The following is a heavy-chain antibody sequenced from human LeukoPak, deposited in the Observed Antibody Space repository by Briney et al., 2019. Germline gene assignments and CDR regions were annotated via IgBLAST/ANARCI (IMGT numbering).Heavy chain of an antibody. D-gene: IGHD3-22*01. CDR3: ARDHYYDGKRKDAFDI. J-gene: IGHJ3*02. CDR1: GYPFRNYD. V-gene: IGHV1-2*02. Sequence: ASVKVSCKTSGYPFRNYDINWVRQAPGQGLEWMGWINPNSGGTNYAQKFQGRVTMTRDTSISTAYMELSRLRSDDTAVYYCARDHYYDGKRKDAFDIWGQGTMVTVSS. CDR2: INPNSGGT.